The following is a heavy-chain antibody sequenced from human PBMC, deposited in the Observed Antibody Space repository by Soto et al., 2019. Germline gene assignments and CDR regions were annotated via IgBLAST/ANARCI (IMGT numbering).Heavy chain of an antibody. J-gene: IGHJ5*02. CDR3: AREDCSSTSCTTPDP. V-gene: IGHV1-46*03. CDR2: INPSGGST. Sequence: ASVKVSCKASGYTFTRYYMHWVRQAPGQGLEWMGIINPSGGSTSYAQKFQGRVTMTRDTSTSTVYMELSSLRSEDTAVYYCAREDCSSTSCTTPDPRGQGTWLTVAS. CDR1: GYTFTRYY. D-gene: IGHD2-2*01.